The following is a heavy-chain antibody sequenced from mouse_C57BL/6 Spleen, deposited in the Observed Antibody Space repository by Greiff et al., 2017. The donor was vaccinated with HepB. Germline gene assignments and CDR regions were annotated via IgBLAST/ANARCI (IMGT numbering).Heavy chain of an antibody. D-gene: IGHD2-5*01. CDR3: AREESNYGFAWFAY. CDR1: GYTFTSYW. J-gene: IGHJ3*01. V-gene: IGHV1-53*01. CDR2: INPSNGGT. Sequence: VKLQQPGTELVKPGASVKLSCKASGYTFTSYWMHWVKQRPGQGLEWIGNINPSNGGTNYNEKFKSKATLTVDKSSSTAYMQLSSLTSEDSAVYYCAREESNYGFAWFAYWGQGTLVTVSA.